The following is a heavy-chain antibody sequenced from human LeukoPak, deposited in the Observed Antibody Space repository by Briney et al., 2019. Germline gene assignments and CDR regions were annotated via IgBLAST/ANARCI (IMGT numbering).Heavy chain of an antibody. CDR2: ISSSSTTI. J-gene: IGHJ4*02. D-gene: IGHD6-19*01. V-gene: IGHV3-48*02. CDR3: ARDVQWLTY. Sequence: GGSPRLSCAASGFTFSSYSMNWVRQSPGKGLEWVSYISSSSTTIYYADSVKGRFTVSRDNAKNSLYLQLNSLRDEDTAVYYRARDVQWLTYWGQGTLVTVSS. CDR1: GFTFSSYS.